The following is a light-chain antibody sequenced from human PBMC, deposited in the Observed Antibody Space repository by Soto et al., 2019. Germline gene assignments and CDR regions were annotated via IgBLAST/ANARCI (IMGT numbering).Light chain of an antibody. CDR1: QAVNTR. Sequence: EIVLTQSPATLSSFPGDIVTLSCRASQAVNTRLDWYQHKPGQAPRLLIYLSSNRAAGVPARFSGSGSGTDFTLNISDVEPEDFAVYYCHLRQRWPRTFGQGTKVDIK. J-gene: IGKJ1*01. V-gene: IGKV3-11*01. CDR3: HLRQRWPRT. CDR2: LSS.